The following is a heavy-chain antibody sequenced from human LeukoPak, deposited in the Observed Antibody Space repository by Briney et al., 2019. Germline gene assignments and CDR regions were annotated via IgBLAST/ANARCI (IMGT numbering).Heavy chain of an antibody. V-gene: IGHV3-21*05. CDR2: ISYSRTFI. CDR3: ESQAPH. CDR1: GFTFNSYS. Sequence: GGSLRLSCAASGFTFNSYSMNWVRQAPGKGLEWVSYISYSRTFIWYADSVKGRFTISRDNSKNTLYLQMNSLRAEDTAVYYCESQAPHWGQGTLVTVSS. J-gene: IGHJ4*02.